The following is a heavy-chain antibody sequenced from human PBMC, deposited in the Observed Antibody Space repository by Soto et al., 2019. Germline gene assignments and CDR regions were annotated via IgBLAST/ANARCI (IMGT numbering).Heavy chain of an antibody. CDR3: ARVKRYYFDY. CDR2: IRSYNGNA. V-gene: IGHV1-18*01. Sequence: ASVKVSCKTSGYTFIIHSITWVRQAPGQGLEWMGWIRSYNGNATYAPKFHDRITMTTDTSTSTAYMELRSLTSDDTAVYYCARVKRYYFDYWGPGSLVTVSS. CDR1: GYTFIIHS. J-gene: IGHJ4*02. D-gene: IGHD6-25*01.